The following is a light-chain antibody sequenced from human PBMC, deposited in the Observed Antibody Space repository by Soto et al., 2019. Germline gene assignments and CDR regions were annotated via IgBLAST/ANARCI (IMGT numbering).Light chain of an antibody. Sequence: EIILTQSPVTLSVSPGERATLSCRASQSVGSNLAWYQQKPGQAPRLLIYGASTRATGVPPRFSGSGSGTDFTLTISRLEPEDFAIYYCQQRQYWPPITFGQGTRLEI. J-gene: IGKJ5*01. CDR2: GAS. V-gene: IGKV3-15*01. CDR1: QSVGSN. CDR3: QQRQYWPPIT.